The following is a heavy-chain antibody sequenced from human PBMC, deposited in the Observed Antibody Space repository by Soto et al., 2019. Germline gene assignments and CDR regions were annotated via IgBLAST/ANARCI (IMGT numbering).Heavy chain of an antibody. CDR1: GGSISSSNW. V-gene: IGHV4-4*02. CDR3: ARANYYGSGTILGY. CDR2: IYHSGST. Sequence: PSETLSLTCAVSGGSISSSNWWSWVRQPPGKGLEWIGEIYHSGSTNYNPSLKSRVTISVDKSKNQFSLKLSSVTAADTAVYYCARANYYGSGTILGYWGQGTLVTVSS. D-gene: IGHD3-10*01. J-gene: IGHJ4*02.